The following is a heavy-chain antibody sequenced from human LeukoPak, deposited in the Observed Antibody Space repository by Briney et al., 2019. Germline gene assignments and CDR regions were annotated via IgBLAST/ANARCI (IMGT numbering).Heavy chain of an antibody. CDR2: IKQDGSEK. Sequence: PGGSLRLSCAASGFTFSTYWMICVRQAPGKGLEWVANIKQDGSEKHYLDSVKGRFTISRDKTNNSPFLQLDSLRAHDPAFYYCAREYYFGSWSPAYWGQGTMVTVS. CDR1: GFTFSTYW. J-gene: IGHJ4*02. CDR3: AREYYFGSWSPAY. V-gene: IGHV3-7*01. D-gene: IGHD3-10*01.